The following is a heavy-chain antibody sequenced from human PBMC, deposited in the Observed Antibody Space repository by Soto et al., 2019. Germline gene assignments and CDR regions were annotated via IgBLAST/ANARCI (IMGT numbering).Heavy chain of an antibody. V-gene: IGHV4-4*02. CDR3: ASWYDAFDI. CDR1: GGSISSSNW. D-gene: IGHD6-13*01. J-gene: IGHJ3*02. CDR2: IYHSGSP. Sequence: KASETLSLTCAVSGGSISSSNWWSWVRQPPWKWLEWIGEIYHSGSPNYNPSLKSRVTISVDKSKNQFSLKLSSVTAADTAVYYCASWYDAFDIWGQGTMVTVSS.